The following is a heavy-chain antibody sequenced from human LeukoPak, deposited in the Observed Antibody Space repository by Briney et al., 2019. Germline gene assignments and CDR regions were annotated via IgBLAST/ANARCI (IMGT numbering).Heavy chain of an antibody. J-gene: IGHJ4*02. CDR1: GGSISSYY. CDR3: ARYSSASEYFDY. Sequence: SETLSLTCTVSGGSISSYYWSWIRQPPGKGLEWIGYIYYSGSTNYNPSLKSRVTISVDTSKNQFSLKLSSVTAADTAVYYCARYSSASEYFDYWGQGTLVTVSS. D-gene: IGHD6-6*01. CDR2: IYYSGST. V-gene: IGHV4-59*01.